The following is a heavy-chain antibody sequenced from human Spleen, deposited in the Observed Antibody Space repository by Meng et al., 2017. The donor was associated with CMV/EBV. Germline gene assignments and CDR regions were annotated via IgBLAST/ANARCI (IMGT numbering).Heavy chain of an antibody. V-gene: IGHV3-66*02. CDR2: IYSGGSA. D-gene: IGHD6-19*01. CDR3: ARAVAGRQVDY. J-gene: IGHJ4*02. Sequence: GESLKISCAVSGFTVSSNYMSWVRQAPGKGLEWVSVIYSGGSAYYADSVKGRLTISRDNSKNTLYLQMNSLRAEDTAVYYCARAVAGRQVDYWGQGTLVTVSS. CDR1: GFTVSSNY.